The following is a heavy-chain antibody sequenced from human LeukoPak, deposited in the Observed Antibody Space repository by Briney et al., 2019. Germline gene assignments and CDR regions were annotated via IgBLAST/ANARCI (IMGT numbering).Heavy chain of an antibody. CDR1: KFTFNNYA. D-gene: IGHD4-23*01. CDR3: ARDDYGGNSLGI. Sequence: GGSLRLSCTASKFTFNNYAMGWVRHAPGKGLEWVSAISGPGDSTYYADSVKGRFTISRDNSKNTLYLQMSSLRAEDTAVYYCARDDYGGNSLGIWGQGTMVTVSS. CDR2: ISGPGDST. J-gene: IGHJ3*02. V-gene: IGHV3-23*01.